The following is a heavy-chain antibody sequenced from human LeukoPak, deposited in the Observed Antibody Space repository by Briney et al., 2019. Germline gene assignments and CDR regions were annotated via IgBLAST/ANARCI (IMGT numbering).Heavy chain of an antibody. D-gene: IGHD3-9*01. J-gene: IGHJ3*02. CDR3: ARDRWPAYYDILTGPDAFDI. CDR2: ISAYNGNT. Sequence: GASVKVSCKASGYTFTSYGISWVRQAPGQGLEWMGWISAYNGNTNYAQKLQGRVTMTTDTSTGTAYMELRSLRSDDTAVYYCARDRWPAYYDILTGPDAFDIWGQGTMVTVSS. CDR1: GYTFTSYG. V-gene: IGHV1-18*01.